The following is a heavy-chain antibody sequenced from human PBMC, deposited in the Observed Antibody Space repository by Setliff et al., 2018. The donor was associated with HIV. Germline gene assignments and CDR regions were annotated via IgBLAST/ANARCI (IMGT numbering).Heavy chain of an antibody. CDR3: ATYGEGAPTSWFDP. Sequence: RGESLKISCKTFGYTFATSWIAWVRQKPGKGREWMGIIYPDDSDTRYSPYFEDHVYISVDKSINIAYLEWKALKAADSAMYYCATYGEGAPTSWFDPWGQGTLVTVSS. CDR1: GYTFATSW. V-gene: IGHV5-51*01. J-gene: IGHJ5*02. CDR2: IYPDDSDT. D-gene: IGHD3-10*01.